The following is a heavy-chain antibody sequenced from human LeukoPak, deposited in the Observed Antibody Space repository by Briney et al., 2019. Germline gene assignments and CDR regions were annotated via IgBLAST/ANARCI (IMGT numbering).Heavy chain of an antibody. Sequence: GGSLRLSCAASGFTFSNYAMNWVRQAPGKGLVWVSRINSDGSSTSYADSVKGRFTISRDNAKNTLYLQMNSLRAEDTAVYYCERGSIYDILTGYYYWGQGTLVTVSS. J-gene: IGHJ4*02. D-gene: IGHD3-9*01. CDR1: GFTFSNYA. V-gene: IGHV3-74*01. CDR2: INSDGSST. CDR3: ERGSIYDILTGYYY.